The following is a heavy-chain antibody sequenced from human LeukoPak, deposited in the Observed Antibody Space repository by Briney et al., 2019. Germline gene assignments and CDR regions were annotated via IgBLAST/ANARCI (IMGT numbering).Heavy chain of an antibody. V-gene: IGHV3-15*01. CDR3: ARGYGDSIHFDY. J-gene: IGHJ4*02. Sequence: GGSLRLSCAASGFTFSNAWMTWVRQAPGKGLEWLGRIKSNGDGGTTDYTAPVKDRFTISRDDSKNTLYLQMNSLRAEEAAVYYCARGYGDSIHFDYWGQGTLVTVSS. CDR1: GFTFSNAW. CDR2: IKSNGDGGTT. D-gene: IGHD4-17*01.